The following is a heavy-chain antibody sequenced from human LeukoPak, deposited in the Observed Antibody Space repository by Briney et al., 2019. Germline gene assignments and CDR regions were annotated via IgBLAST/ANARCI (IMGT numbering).Heavy chain of an antibody. V-gene: IGHV1-58*01. CDR3: AADWAQGGYGKYYYYGMDV. CDR2: IVVGSGNT. CDR1: GFTFTSSA. Sequence: GASVTVSFTSSGFTFTSSAVQWVRQARGQRLEWIGWIVVGSGNTNYAQKFQERVTITRDMSTSTAYMELSSLRSEDTAVYYCAADWAQGGYGKYYYYGMDVWGQGTTVTVSS. J-gene: IGHJ6*02. D-gene: IGHD5-12*01.